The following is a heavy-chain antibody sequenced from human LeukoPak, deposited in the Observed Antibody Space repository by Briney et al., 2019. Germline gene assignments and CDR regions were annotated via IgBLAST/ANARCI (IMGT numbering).Heavy chain of an antibody. CDR2: ISSNGGSI. CDR1: GFSFSDYA. D-gene: IGHD6-19*01. V-gene: IGHV3-64*01. J-gene: IGHJ2*01. Sequence: PGGSLRLSCAASGFSFSDYAMHWVRQAPGKELEYVSAISSNGGSIHYANSVKGRFTISRDNSKNTLYLQMDSLRAEDMAVYYCARDTCGCSSGWHLYWYFDLWGRGTLVTVSS. CDR3: ARDTCGCSSGWHLYWYFDL.